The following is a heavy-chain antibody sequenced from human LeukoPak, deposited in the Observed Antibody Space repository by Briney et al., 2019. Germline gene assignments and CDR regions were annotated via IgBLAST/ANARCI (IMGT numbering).Heavy chain of an antibody. J-gene: IGHJ4*02. Sequence: GESLKISCKSSGHTFTSYWIGWVRQMPGKGLEWMGIIYPGPGAGPGGSNPIYNPSFQGQVSISADNSITTAYLQWSSLKASDTAIYYCARHSTRPNWYSPIDYWGQGTLVTVSS. CDR1: GHTFTSYW. V-gene: IGHV5-51*01. D-gene: IGHD2-21*01. CDR3: ARHSTRPNWYSPIDY. CDR2: IYPGPGAGPGGSNP.